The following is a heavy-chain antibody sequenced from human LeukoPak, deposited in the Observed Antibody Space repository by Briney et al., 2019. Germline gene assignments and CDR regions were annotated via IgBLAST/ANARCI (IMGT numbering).Heavy chain of an antibody. Sequence: SETLSLTCTVSGGSISSGGYYWSWIRQHPGKGLEWIGYVYYSGSTYYNPSLKSRVTISVDTSKNQFSLKLSSVTAADTAVYYCARGRRSGYYDFWSGYSDYWGQGTLVTVSS. CDR3: ARGRRSGYYDFWSGYSDY. J-gene: IGHJ4*02. D-gene: IGHD3-3*01. CDR1: GGSISSGGYY. CDR2: VYYSGST. V-gene: IGHV4-31*03.